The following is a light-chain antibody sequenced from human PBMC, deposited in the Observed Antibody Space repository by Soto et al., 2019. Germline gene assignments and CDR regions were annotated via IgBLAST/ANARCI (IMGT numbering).Light chain of an antibody. CDR1: SSNIGNNY. CDR2: DNN. J-gene: IGLJ2*01. CDR3: GAWDSSLSAVV. Sequence: QSVLTQPPSVSAAPGQTVTISCSGSSSNIGNNYVSWYQQLPGTAPKLLIYDNNQRPSGIPDRFSGSKSGTSATLGITGLQTGDEADFYCGAWDSSLSAVVVGGGTKLTVL. V-gene: IGLV1-51*01.